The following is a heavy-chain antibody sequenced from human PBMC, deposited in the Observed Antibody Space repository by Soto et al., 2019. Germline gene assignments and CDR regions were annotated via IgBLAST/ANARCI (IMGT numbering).Heavy chain of an antibody. V-gene: IGHV1-58*01. D-gene: IGHD6-19*01. Sequence: SVKVSCKASGFTFSSSAVQWVRQARGQGLEWIGWIVLGNGNTNYAQKFQERVTITRDMSTSTAYMEVRSLTFEDTAVYYCATRIGNIGWYCRDTWG. J-gene: IGHJ5*01. CDR1: GFTFSSSA. CDR2: IVLGNGNT. CDR3: ATRIGNIGWYCRDT.